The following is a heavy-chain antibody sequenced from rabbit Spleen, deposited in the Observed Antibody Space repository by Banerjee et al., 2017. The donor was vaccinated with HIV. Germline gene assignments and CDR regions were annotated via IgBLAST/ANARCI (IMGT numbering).Heavy chain of an antibody. Sequence: QSLEESGGDLVKPGASLTLTCTASGFSFSSSYWICWVRQAPGKGLEWIACIYASSDITHYANWAKGRFTISKTSSTTVTLQMTSLTAADTATYFCARDAATSFSSYGMDLWGQGTLVTVS. CDR1: GFSFSSSYW. CDR2: IYASSDIT. J-gene: IGHJ6*01. CDR3: ARDAATSFSSYGMDL. V-gene: IGHV1S40*01. D-gene: IGHD8-1*01.